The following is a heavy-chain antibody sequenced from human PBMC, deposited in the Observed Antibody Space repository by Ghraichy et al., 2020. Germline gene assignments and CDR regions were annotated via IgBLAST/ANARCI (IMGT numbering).Heavy chain of an antibody. Sequence: ASVKVSCKASGYTFTGYYMHWVRQAPGQGLEWMGWINPNSGGTNYAQKFQGRVTMTRDMSISTAYMELSRLRSDDTAVYYCARGWGYSGYDTFDYWGQGTLVTVSS. CDR2: INPNSGGT. CDR3: ARGWGYSGYDTFDY. J-gene: IGHJ4*02. D-gene: IGHD5-12*01. V-gene: IGHV1-2*02. CDR1: GYTFTGYY.